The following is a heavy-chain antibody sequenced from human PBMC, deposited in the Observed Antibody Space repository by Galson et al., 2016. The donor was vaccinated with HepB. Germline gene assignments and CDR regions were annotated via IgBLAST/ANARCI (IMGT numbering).Heavy chain of an antibody. Sequence: SVKVSCRASGYSFSSYGINWVRQAPGQGLEWMGWISGYNGNTNYAQKFQGRVTMTTDTSTSTAYMELRSLRSDDTAVYYCARVPVAHGMDVWGQGTTVTVSS. CDR1: GYSFSSYG. CDR3: ARVPVAHGMDV. D-gene: IGHD2-21*01. V-gene: IGHV1-18*01. CDR2: ISGYNGNT. J-gene: IGHJ6*02.